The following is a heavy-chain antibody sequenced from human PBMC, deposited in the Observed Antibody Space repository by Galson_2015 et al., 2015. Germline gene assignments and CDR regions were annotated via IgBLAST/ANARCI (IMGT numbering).Heavy chain of an antibody. CDR3: AKDMDRYSSSWAGDAFDI. D-gene: IGHD6-13*01. CDR1: GFTFDDYA. J-gene: IGHJ3*02. CDR2: ISWNSGSI. Sequence: SLRLSCAASGFTFDDYAMHWVRQAPGKGLEWVSGISWNSGSIGYADSVKGRFTISRDNAKNSLYLQMNSLRAEDTALYYCAKDMDRYSSSWAGDAFDIWGQGTMVTVSS. V-gene: IGHV3-9*01.